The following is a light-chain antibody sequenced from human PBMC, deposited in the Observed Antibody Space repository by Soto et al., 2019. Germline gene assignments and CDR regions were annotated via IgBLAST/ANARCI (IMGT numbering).Light chain of an antibody. Sequence: QSVLTQPASVSGSPGQSITISCTGTSSDVGGHNSVAWYQHNPGKAPKLMIYDVSNRPSGVPDRFSGSKSGNTASLTISGLQAEDEADYYCCSYAGTFYVFGTGTKVTVL. J-gene: IGLJ1*01. CDR1: SSDVGGHNS. CDR3: CSYAGTFYV. CDR2: DVS. V-gene: IGLV2-14*01.